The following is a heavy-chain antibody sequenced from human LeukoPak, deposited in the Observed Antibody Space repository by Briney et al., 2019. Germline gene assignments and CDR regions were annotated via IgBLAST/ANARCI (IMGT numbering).Heavy chain of an antibody. V-gene: IGHV4-4*09. CDR3: AGHHGSNYSPFDP. D-gene: IGHD4-11*01. J-gene: IGHJ5*02. Sequence: SETLSLTCTVSGDSISSYYWSWIRQPPGKGLEWIGYIYTSGSTNYNPSLKSRVTISIDTSKNQFSLKLSSVTAADTAVYYCAGHHGSNYSPFDPWGQGTLVTVSS. CDR1: GDSISSYY. CDR2: IYTSGST.